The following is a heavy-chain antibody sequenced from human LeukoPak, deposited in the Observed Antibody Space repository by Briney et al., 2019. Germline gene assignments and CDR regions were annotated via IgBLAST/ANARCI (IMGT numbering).Heavy chain of an antibody. J-gene: IGHJ5*02. V-gene: IGHV1-69-2*01. Sequence: ASVKVSCKASGYTFTSYYMHWVQQAPGKGLEWMGLVDPEDGETIYAEKFQGRVTITADTSTDTAYMELSSLRSEDTAVYYCATLALRFDPWGQGTLVTVSS. CDR2: VDPEDGET. D-gene: IGHD3-3*02. CDR1: GYTFTSYY. CDR3: ATLALRFDP.